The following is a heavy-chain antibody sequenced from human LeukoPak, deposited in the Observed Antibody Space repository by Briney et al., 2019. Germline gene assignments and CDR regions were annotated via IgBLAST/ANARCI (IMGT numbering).Heavy chain of an antibody. CDR3: ARGPYYYDSSGYYLGY. CDR1: GYSISSGYY. D-gene: IGHD3-22*01. J-gene: IGHJ4*02. Sequence: SETLSLTCTVSGYSISSGYYWGWIRQPPGKGLEGIGSIYHSGSTYYNPSLKSRVTISEDTSQNQFSLKLSSVTAADTAVYYCARGPYYYDSSGYYLGYWGQGTLVTVSS. V-gene: IGHV4-38-2*02. CDR2: IYHSGST.